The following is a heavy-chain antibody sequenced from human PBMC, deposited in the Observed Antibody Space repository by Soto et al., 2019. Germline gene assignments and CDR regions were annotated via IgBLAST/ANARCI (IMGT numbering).Heavy chain of an antibody. CDR1: GYTFTSYA. D-gene: IGHD2-2*02. J-gene: IGHJ6*02. CDR2: INAGNGNT. V-gene: IGHV1-3*01. Sequence: ASVKVSFKASGYTFTSYAMHWLRQAPGQRLEWMGWINAGNGNTKYSQKFQGRVTITRDTSASTAYMELSSLRSEDTAVYYCARVPVLGYCSSTSCYKPLGPYGMDVWGQGTTVTVSS. CDR3: ARVPVLGYCSSTSCYKPLGPYGMDV.